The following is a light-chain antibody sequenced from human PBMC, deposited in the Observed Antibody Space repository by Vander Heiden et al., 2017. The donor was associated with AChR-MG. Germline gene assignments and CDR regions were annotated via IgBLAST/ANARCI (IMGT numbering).Light chain of an antibody. CDR3: QQEDSGPLS. CDR1: QSILYNSNNKNY. J-gene: IGKJ4*01. Sequence: DIVMTQSPDSLAVSLGERATINCKSSQSILYNSNNKNYLAWYQQKPGQPPKLLIDWASTREFGVPDRFSGSGSGTDFTLTISSLQAEDVAVYYCQQEDSGPLSFGGGTKVEIK. CDR2: WAS. V-gene: IGKV4-1*01.